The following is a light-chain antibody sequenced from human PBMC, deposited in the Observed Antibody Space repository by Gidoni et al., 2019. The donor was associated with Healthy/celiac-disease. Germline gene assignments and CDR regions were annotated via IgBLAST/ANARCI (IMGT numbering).Light chain of an antibody. V-gene: IGLV2-23*01. CDR2: EGS. CDR3: CSYAGSSTLV. CDR1: SSDGGSYNL. J-gene: IGLJ2*01. Sequence: QSALTQPASVSGSPGQSITISCTGTSSDGGSYNLVSWYQQHPGKAPKLMIDEGSKRPSGVSNRFSGSKSGNTASLTISGLQAEDEADYYCCSYAGSSTLVFGGGTKLTV.